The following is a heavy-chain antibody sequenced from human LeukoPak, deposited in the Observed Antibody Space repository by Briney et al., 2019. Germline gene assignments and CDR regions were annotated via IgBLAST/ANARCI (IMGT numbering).Heavy chain of an antibody. V-gene: IGHV3-21*01. CDR2: ITSSSSYI. J-gene: IGHJ2*01. CDR3: ARGSLWSFDL. CDR1: GFTFSSYS. Sequence: GGSLRLSCAASGFTFSSYSMDWVRQAPGKGLEWVSSITSSSSYIFYADSVKGRFTVSRDNAKNSLYLQMNSLRAEDTAVYYCARGSLWSFDLWGRGTLVTVSS.